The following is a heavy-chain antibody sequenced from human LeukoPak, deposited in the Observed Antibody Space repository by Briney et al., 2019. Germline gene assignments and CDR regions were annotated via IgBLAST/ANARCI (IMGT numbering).Heavy chain of an antibody. J-gene: IGHJ4*02. CDR1: GYTFTGYY. Sequence: ASVKVSCKASGYTFTGYYMHWVRQAPGQGLEWMGRINPNSGGTNYAQKFQGRVTMTRDTSISTAYMELSRLRSDDTAVYYCARGSRIGYSNFDYWGQGTLVTVSS. CDR3: ARGSRIGYSNFDY. CDR2: INPNSGGT. D-gene: IGHD6-13*01. V-gene: IGHV1-2*06.